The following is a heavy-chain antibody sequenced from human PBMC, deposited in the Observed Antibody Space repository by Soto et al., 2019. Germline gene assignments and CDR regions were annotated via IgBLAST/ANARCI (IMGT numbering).Heavy chain of an antibody. Sequence: QVQLVESGGGVVQPGRSLRLACAASGFTFSSYGMHWVRQAPGKGLEWVAGIWYDGSNKYYADSVKVRFTISRDNSKNTLYLQMNSLRAENTAVYYCASDEMVVAAPYYFDYWGQGTLVTVSS. D-gene: IGHD2-15*01. V-gene: IGHV3-33*01. CDR1: GFTFSSYG. CDR3: ASDEMVVAAPYYFDY. CDR2: IWYDGSNK. J-gene: IGHJ4*02.